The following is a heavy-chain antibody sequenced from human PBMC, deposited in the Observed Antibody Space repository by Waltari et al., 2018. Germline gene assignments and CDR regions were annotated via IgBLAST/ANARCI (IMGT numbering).Heavy chain of an antibody. Sequence: ELQLVESGGGLIQRGGARRLSCAASGLNVNTHYMSWVRQALGKGLEWISGIYRGCITYYADSVKGRFTISRDSYRNTLSLQIISLRAEDTSVYYCARAESGGMFDYYYGMDVWGQGTVVTVFS. CDR3: ARAESGGMFDYYYGMDV. D-gene: IGHD2-15*01. V-gene: IGHV3-53*01. J-gene: IGHJ3*01. CDR1: GLNVNTHY. CDR2: IYRGCIT.